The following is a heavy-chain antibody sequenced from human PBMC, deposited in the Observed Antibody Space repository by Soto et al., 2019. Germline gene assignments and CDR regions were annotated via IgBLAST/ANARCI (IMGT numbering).Heavy chain of an antibody. D-gene: IGHD6-6*01. CDR1: GFSLSTRGMC. J-gene: IGHJ4*02. V-gene: IGHV2-70*01. CDR3: ARIQSSSSVFDY. Sequence: SGPTLVNPTQTLTLTCTFSGFSLSTRGMCVSWIRQPPGKALEWLALIDWDDDKYYSTSLKTRLTISKDTSKDQVVLTMTNMDPVDTATYYCARIQSSSSVFDYWGQGTVVAVSS. CDR2: IDWDDDK.